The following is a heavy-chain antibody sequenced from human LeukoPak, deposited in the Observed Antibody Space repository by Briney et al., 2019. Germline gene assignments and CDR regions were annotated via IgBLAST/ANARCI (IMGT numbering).Heavy chain of an antibody. CDR2: IYYSGST. CDR1: GVSISSGDYY. V-gene: IGHV4-30-4*01. D-gene: IGHD3-22*01. CDR3: ASYYYDSSGYYLDSEYYFDY. Sequence: SQTLSLTCTVSGVSISSGDYYWSWIRQPRGKGLEWIGYIYYSGSTYYNPSLKSRLTISVDTSKNQFSLKLSSVTAADTAVYYCASYYYDSSGYYLDSEYYFDYWGQGTLVTVSS. J-gene: IGHJ4*02.